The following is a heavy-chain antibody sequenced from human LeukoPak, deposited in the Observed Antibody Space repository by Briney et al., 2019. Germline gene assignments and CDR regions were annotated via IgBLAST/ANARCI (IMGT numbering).Heavy chain of an antibody. V-gene: IGHV4-39*01. CDR3: ARLRGRCYDY. CDR1: GGSISSSSYY. Sequence: SETLSLTCTVSGGSISSSSYYWGWICQPPGKGLEWIGSIYYSGSTYYNPSLKSRVTISVDTSKNQFSLKLSSVTAADTAVYYCARLRGRCYDYWGQGTLVTVSS. D-gene: IGHD3-16*01. CDR2: IYYSGST. J-gene: IGHJ4*02.